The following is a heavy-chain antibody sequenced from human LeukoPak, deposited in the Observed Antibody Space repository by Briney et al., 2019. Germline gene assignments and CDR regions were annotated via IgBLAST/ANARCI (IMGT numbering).Heavy chain of an antibody. V-gene: IGHV3-33*01. Sequence: GGSLILSCAASGFTFSSYGMHWVRQAPGKGLEWVAVIWYDGSNKYYADSVKGRFTTSRDNSKNTLYLQMNSPRAEDTAVYYCARDIFIAAAHLYDYWGQGTLVTVSS. J-gene: IGHJ4*02. CDR2: IWYDGSNK. D-gene: IGHD6-13*01. CDR1: GFTFSSYG. CDR3: ARDIFIAAAHLYDY.